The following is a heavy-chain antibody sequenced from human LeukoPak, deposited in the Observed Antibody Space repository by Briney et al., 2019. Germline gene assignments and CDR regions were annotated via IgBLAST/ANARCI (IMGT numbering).Heavy chain of an antibody. Sequence: TSETLSLTCTLSGGSFSSYYWSWIRQPPGKGLEWIGYIYYSGSTNYNPSLKSRVTISVDTSKNQFSLKLSSVTATDTAVYYCARDRSSGWYVVDYWGQGTLVTVSS. CDR2: IYYSGST. CDR1: GGSFSSYY. CDR3: ARDRSSGWYVVDY. D-gene: IGHD6-19*01. V-gene: IGHV4-59*01. J-gene: IGHJ4*02.